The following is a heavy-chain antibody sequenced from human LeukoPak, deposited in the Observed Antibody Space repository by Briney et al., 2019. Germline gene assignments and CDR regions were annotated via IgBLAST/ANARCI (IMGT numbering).Heavy chain of an antibody. CDR1: GGSISSYY. Sequence: QSSETLSLTCTVSGGSISSYYLSWIRQPPGKGLVWIGYIYYSGSTNYNPSLKSRVTISVDTSKNQFSLKLSSVTAADTAVYYCASGGYYDSSGYYIVQFYYWGQGTLVTVSS. V-gene: IGHV4-59*01. D-gene: IGHD3-22*01. J-gene: IGHJ4*02. CDR2: IYYSGST. CDR3: ASGGYYDSSGYYIVQFYY.